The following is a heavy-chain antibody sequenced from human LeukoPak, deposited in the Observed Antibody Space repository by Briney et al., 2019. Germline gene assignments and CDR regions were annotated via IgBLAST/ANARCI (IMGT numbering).Heavy chain of an antibody. CDR1: GGSISSNDW. J-gene: IGHJ6*02. CDR2: INHSGST. CDR3: ARVPRCSGTTCYRGRYYYGMDV. V-gene: IGHV4-4*02. Sequence: SETLSLTCAVSGGSISSNDWWTWVRQPPGKGLEWIGEINHSGSTNYNPSLKSRVTISVDTSKNQFSLKLSSVTAADTAVYYCARVPRCSGTTCYRGRYYYGMDVWGQGTTVTVSS. D-gene: IGHD2-2*01.